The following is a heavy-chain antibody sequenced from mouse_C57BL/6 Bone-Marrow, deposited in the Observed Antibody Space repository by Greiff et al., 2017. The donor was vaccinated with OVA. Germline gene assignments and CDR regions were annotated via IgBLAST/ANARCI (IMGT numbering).Heavy chain of an antibody. Sequence: QVQLQHSGPELVKPGASVKISCKASGYAFSSSWMNWVKQRPGKGLEWIGRIYPGDGDTNYNGKFKGKATLTADKSSSTAYMQLSSLTSEDSAVYFCARGDYDYLPWFAYWGQGTLVTVSA. CDR3: ARGDYDYLPWFAY. J-gene: IGHJ3*01. V-gene: IGHV1-82*01. CDR2: IYPGDGDT. D-gene: IGHD2-4*01. CDR1: GYAFSSSW.